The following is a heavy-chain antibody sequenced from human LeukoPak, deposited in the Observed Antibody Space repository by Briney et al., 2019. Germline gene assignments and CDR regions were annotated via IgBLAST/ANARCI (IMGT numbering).Heavy chain of an antibody. Sequence: GGSLRLSCAASGFTFSSYSMNWVRQAPGKGLEWVSSISSSSSYIYYADSVKGRFTISRDNAKNSLYLQMNSLRAEDTAVYYCARDLTGSSWYVAWEEYYCGMDVWGQGTTVTVSS. CDR3: ARDLTGSSWYVAWEEYYCGMDV. CDR1: GFTFSSYS. J-gene: IGHJ6*02. D-gene: IGHD6-13*01. CDR2: ISSSSSYI. V-gene: IGHV3-21*01.